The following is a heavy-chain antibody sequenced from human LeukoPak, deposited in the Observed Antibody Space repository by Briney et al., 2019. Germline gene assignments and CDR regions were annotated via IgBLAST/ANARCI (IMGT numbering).Heavy chain of an antibody. CDR1: GGSITSYY. Sequence: SETLSLTCTVSGGSITSYYWSWIRQPPGKGLEWIGYIYHSGSTNYNPSLKSRVTITVATSTNQFSLKVRTVIAADRAVYYCARVVWGSYPYANWGQGTLVTVSS. CDR3: ARVVWGSYPYAN. J-gene: IGHJ4*02. V-gene: IGHV4-59*01. D-gene: IGHD3-16*01. CDR2: IYHSGST.